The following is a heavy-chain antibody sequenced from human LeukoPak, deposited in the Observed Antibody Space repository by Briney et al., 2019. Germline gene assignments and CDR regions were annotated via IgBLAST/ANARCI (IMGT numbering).Heavy chain of an antibody. CDR2: IKQDGSEK. Sequence: GGSLRLSCVASGLSFGNYWMDWVRQAPGKGLEWVGNIKQDGSEKYYVDSVKGRFTISRGNAKNSLYLDMNSLRVEDTAIYYCTRDFDPWGQGTLVTVSS. V-gene: IGHV3-7*01. J-gene: IGHJ5*02. CDR1: GLSFGNYW. CDR3: TRDFDP.